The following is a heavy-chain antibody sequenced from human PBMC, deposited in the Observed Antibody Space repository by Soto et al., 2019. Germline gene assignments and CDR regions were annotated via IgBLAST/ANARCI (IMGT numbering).Heavy chain of an antibody. J-gene: IGHJ4*02. V-gene: IGHV3-23*01. Sequence: XESLLLSCAASGFTFSSYAMSWVRQAPGKGLEWVSAISGSGGSTYYADSVKGRFTISRDNSKNTLYLQMNSLRAEDTAVYYCAKNYDFWSGYRYPAFDYWGQGTLVTVSS. CDR3: AKNYDFWSGYRYPAFDY. D-gene: IGHD3-3*01. CDR1: GFTFSSYA. CDR2: ISGSGGST.